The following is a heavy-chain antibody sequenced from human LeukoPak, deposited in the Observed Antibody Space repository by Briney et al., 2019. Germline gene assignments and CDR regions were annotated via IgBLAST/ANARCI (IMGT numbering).Heavy chain of an antibody. CDR2: IYYSGST. D-gene: IGHD5-24*01. Sequence: SETLSLTCTVSGGSISSYYWSCIRQPPGKGLEWIGYIYYSGSTNYNPSLKSRVTISVDTSKNQFSLKLSSVTAADTAVYYCARNLRRWPNWYFDLWGRGTLVTVSS. CDR1: GGSISSYY. J-gene: IGHJ2*01. V-gene: IGHV4-59*08. CDR3: ARNLRRWPNWYFDL.